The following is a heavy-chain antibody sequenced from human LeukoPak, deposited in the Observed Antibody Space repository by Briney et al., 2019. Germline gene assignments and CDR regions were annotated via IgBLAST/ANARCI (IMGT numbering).Heavy chain of an antibody. CDR2: TYYRSKWYN. D-gene: IGHD6-19*01. V-gene: IGHV6-1*01. CDR1: GDSVSMNSAA. J-gene: IGHJ4*02. CDR3: ARGAVAHFDY. Sequence: SQTLSLTFAISGDSVSMNSAAWNWLRQSPSRGLEWLGRTYYRSKWYNDYAVSAKSRITINSDTSKNQFSLQLNSVTPEDTAVYYCARGAVAHFDYWGQGTLVTVSS.